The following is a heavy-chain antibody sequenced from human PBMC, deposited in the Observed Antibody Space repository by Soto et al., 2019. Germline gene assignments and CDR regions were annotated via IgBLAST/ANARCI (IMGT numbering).Heavy chain of an antibody. D-gene: IGHD2-15*01. CDR3: AREWSAFDY. CDR2: MYSSGSV. V-gene: IGHV4-59*01. J-gene: IGHJ4*01. CDR1: GGSITPFK. Sequence: SETLSLTCTVSGGSITPFKWSWIRQSPGKGLEWIGYMYSSGSVNYNPSLKSRVTISMDTSKNQYSLKLISATAADTAVYYCAREWSAFDYWGHGILVSVSS.